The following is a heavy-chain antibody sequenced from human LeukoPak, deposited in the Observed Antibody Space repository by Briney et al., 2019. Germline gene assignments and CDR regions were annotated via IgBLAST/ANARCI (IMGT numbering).Heavy chain of an antibody. D-gene: IGHD1-26*01. CDR1: GFTFSSDW. J-gene: IGHJ3*02. Sequence: PGGSLRLSCAASGFTFSSDWMTWVRQAPGKGLEWVANIKHDGSKKYYVDSVKGRFTFSTDTAKNSLYLQMDSLRAEDTAVYYCARDFNPLYSGTYYDAFDIWGQGTMVTVSS. V-gene: IGHV3-7*01. CDR3: ARDFNPLYSGTYYDAFDI. CDR2: IKHDGSKK.